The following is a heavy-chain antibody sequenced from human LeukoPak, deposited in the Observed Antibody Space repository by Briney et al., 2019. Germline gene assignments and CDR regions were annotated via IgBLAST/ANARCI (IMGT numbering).Heavy chain of an antibody. CDR1: GFKFSNFG. CDR3: ARDRENSYFDY. J-gene: IGHJ4*02. CDR2: IWYDGSNK. D-gene: IGHD1-26*01. V-gene: IGHV3-33*01. Sequence: GRSLRLSCAASGFKFSNFGVHWVRQAPGKGLEWVAVIWYDGSNKYYADSVKGRFTISRDNSKNTKNTLYLQMNSLRAEDTAVYYCARDRENSYFDYWGQGTQVSVSS.